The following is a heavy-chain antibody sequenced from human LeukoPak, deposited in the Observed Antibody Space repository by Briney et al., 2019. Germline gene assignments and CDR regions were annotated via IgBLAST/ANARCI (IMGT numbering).Heavy chain of an antibody. J-gene: IGHJ6*02. D-gene: IGHD3-10*01. V-gene: IGHV4-59*08. CDR2: IYDSGST. CDR3: ARHYYGSGSSPMDV. CDR1: GGSISSYY. Sequence: SETLSLTCTVSGGSISSYYWSWIRQPPGKGLEGIGYIYDSGSTNYNPSLKCPVTISLDTYKKQFSLKLTSVTATDTAVFYCARHYYGSGSSPMDVWGQGTTVTVSS.